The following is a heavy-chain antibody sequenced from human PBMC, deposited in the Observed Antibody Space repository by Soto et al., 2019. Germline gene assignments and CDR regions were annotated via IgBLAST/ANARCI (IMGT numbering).Heavy chain of an antibody. CDR2: ISGSGGST. D-gene: IGHD3-9*01. Sequence: GGSLRLSCAASGFTFSSYAMSWVRQAPGKGLEWVSAISGSGGSTYYADSVKGRFTISRDNSKNTLYLQMNSLRAEDTAVYYCAKHGDILTGYYNNWFDPWGQGTLVTVSS. J-gene: IGHJ5*02. CDR3: AKHGDILTGYYNNWFDP. V-gene: IGHV3-23*01. CDR1: GFTFSSYA.